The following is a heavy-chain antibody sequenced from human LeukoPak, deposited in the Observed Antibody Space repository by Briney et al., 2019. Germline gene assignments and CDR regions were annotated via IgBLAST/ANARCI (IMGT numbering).Heavy chain of an antibody. J-gene: IGHJ4*02. V-gene: IGHV3-15*01. Sequence: GGSLRLSCAASGFTFSNAWMSWVRQAPGKGLEWVGRIKSKTDGGTTDYAAPVKGRFTISRDDSKSTLFLQMNSLKTEDTAVYYCSTDRRDWNPRDWGQGTLVTVSS. CDR1: GFTFSNAW. CDR2: IKSKTDGGTT. CDR3: STDRRDWNPRD. D-gene: IGHD1-1*01.